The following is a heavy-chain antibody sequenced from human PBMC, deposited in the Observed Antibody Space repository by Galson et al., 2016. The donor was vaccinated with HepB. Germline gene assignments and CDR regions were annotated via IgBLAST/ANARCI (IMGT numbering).Heavy chain of an antibody. V-gene: IGHV1-46*01. CDR3: ARESRNYYDTSGYSYFGVDV. CDR2: INPIDGDT. J-gene: IGHJ6*02. D-gene: IGHD3-22*01. Sequence: SVKVSCKASGYTFTNFYIHWVRQAPGQGLEWMGVINPIDGDTLYAQNFQGRVTMIRDTSTSTFFMDLSSLRSEDTAVYYCARESRNYYDTSGYSYFGVDVWGQGTTVTVSS. CDR1: GYTFTNFY.